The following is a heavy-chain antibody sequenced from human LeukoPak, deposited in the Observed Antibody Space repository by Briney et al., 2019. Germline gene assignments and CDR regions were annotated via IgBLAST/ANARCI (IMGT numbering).Heavy chain of an antibody. J-gene: IGHJ5*02. V-gene: IGHV1-69*05. CDR2: IIPIFGTA. CDR1: GGTFSSYA. CDR3: ARFAMDWFDP. Sequence: ASVKVSCKASGGTFSSYAISWVRQAPGQGLEWMGGIIPIFGTANYAQKFQGRVTITTDESTSTAYMELSSLRSEDTAVYYCARFAMDWFDPWGQGTLVTVSS.